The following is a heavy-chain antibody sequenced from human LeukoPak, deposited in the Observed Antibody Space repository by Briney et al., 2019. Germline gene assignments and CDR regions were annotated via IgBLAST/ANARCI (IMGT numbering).Heavy chain of an antibody. V-gene: IGHV4-61*02. CDR3: ARDLGAVAGFAFDI. CDR1: GGSISSGSYY. Sequence: SETLSLTCTVSGGSISSGSYYWRWIRQPAGKGLEWIGRIYTSGSTNYNPSLKSRVTISVDTSKNQFSLKLSSVTAADTAVYYCARDLGAVAGFAFDIWGQGTMVTVSS. J-gene: IGHJ3*02. CDR2: IYTSGST. D-gene: IGHD6-19*01.